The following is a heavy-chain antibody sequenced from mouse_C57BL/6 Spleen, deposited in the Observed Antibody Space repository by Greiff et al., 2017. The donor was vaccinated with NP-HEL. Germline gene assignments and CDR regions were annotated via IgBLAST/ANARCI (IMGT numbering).Heavy chain of an antibody. J-gene: IGHJ3*01. Sequence: EVKLQESGEGLVQPGGSLKLSCAASGFTFSSSAMSWVRQTPEKRLEWVAYISSGGDYIYYADTVTGRFTISRDNARNTLYLQISSRKSEDTAIYYCTRDGNFAWFAYWGQGTLLTVSA. CDR3: TRDGNFAWFAY. V-gene: IGHV5-9-1*02. D-gene: IGHD2-1*01. CDR2: ISSGGDYI. CDR1: GFTFSSSA.